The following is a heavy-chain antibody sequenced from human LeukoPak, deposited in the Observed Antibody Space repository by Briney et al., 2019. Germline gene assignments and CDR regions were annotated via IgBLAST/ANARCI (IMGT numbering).Heavy chain of an antibody. J-gene: IGHJ4*02. CDR3: AKDSAYDSSADGYFDY. V-gene: IGHV3-23*01. CDR1: GFTFSSYA. Sequence: GGSLRLSCAASGFTFSSYAMSWVRQAPGKGLEWVSAISGSGGSTYYADSVKGRFTISRDNSKNTLYLQMNSLRAEDTAVYYCAKDSAYDSSADGYFDYWGQGTLVTVSS. CDR2: ISGSGGST. D-gene: IGHD3-22*01.